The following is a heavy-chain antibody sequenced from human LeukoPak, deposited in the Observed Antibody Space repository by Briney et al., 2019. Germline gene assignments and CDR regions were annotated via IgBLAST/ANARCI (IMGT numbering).Heavy chain of an antibody. D-gene: IGHD1-26*01. J-gene: IGHJ4*02. CDR2: INHSGST. CDR1: GGSFSGYY. Sequence: LETLSLTCAVYGGSFSGYYWSWIRQPPGKGLEWIGEINHSGSTNYNPSLKSRVTISVDTSKNQFSLKLSSVTAADTAVYYCARTSGSLDYWGQGTLVTVSS. CDR3: ARTSGSLDY. V-gene: IGHV4-34*01.